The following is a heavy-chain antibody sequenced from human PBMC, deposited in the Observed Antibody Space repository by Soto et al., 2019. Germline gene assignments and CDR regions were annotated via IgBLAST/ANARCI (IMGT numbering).Heavy chain of an antibody. V-gene: IGHV1-69*13. D-gene: IGHD6-19*01. Sequence: SVKVSCKASGGTFSSYAISWVRQAPGQGLEWMGGIIPIFGTANYAQKFQGRVTITADESTSTAYMELSSLRSEGTAVYYCARGSIAVADYYYYGTDVWGQGTKVTVSS. CDR2: IIPIFGTA. CDR3: ARGSIAVADYYYYGTDV. J-gene: IGHJ6*02. CDR1: GGTFSSYA.